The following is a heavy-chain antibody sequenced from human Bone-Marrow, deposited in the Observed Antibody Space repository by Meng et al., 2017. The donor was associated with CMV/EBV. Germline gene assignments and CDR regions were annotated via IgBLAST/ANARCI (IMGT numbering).Heavy chain of an antibody. CDR1: GYTFTSYG. J-gene: IGHJ6*01. Sequence: ASVKVSCKASGYTFTSYGISWVRQAPGQGLEWMGWISAYNGNTNYAQKLQGRVTMTTDTSTSTAYMELRSLRSDDTAVYYCASPFWSGYYYGMAVWGPGTTVTGSS. CDR2: ISAYNGNT. CDR3: ASPFWSGYYYGMAV. V-gene: IGHV1-18*01. D-gene: IGHD3-3*01.